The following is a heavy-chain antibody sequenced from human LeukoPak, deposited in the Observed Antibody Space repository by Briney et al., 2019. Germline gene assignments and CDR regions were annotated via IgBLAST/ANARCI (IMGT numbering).Heavy chain of an antibody. CDR2: IYYTGST. CDR1: GGSINSYY. CDR3: AGRGRGSSWSSFDY. D-gene: IGHD6-13*01. V-gene: IGHV4-59*12. J-gene: IGHJ4*02. Sequence: SGTLSLTCAVSGGSINSYYWNWIRQPPGEGLEWFGYIYYTGSTNYNPSLKSRVAISVDTSKNQFSLKLNSVTAADTAVYYCAGRGRGSSWSSFDYWGRGVLVTVSS.